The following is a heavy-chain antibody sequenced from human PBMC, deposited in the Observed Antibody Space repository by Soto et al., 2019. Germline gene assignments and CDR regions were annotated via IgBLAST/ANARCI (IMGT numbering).Heavy chain of an antibody. CDR1: GGSISSYD. V-gene: IGHV4-59*01. CDR2: IDSSGST. D-gene: IGHD2-15*01. Sequence: QVHLQESGPGLVKPSETLSLTCTVSGGSISSYDWGWIRQPARKGLEWSGHIDSSGSTTYNPPLKSRVTISVDTSKNQFSLTLSSVTSADTAVYYCARGGCSGGDCYWDYLDYWGQGTLVTVSS. J-gene: IGHJ4*02. CDR3: ARGGCSGGDCYWDYLDY.